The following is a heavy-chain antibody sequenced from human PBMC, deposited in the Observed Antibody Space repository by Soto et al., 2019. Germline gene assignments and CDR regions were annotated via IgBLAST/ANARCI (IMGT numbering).Heavy chain of an antibody. J-gene: IGHJ6*01. CDR2: IYYSGST. CDR1: GGSVSSGSYY. CDR3: ARGPISGMDV. D-gene: IGHD3-9*01. V-gene: IGHV4-61*01. Sequence: PSETLSLTCTVSGGSVSSGSYYWSWIRQPPGKGLEWIGYIYYSGSTNHNPSLKSRVTISVDTSKNQFSLKVSSVTAADTAMYYRARGPISGMDVWGLGTTVTVYS.